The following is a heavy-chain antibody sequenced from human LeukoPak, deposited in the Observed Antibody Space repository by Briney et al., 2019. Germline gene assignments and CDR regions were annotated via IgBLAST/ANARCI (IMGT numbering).Heavy chain of an antibody. CDR3: ARHDAGIAARPFDN. V-gene: IGHV4-4*09. J-gene: IGHJ4*02. D-gene: IGHD6-6*01. CDR2: IHASGPT. Sequence: SETLSLTCTVSGGSISTYYWSWIRRPPGKGLEWIAYIHASGPTNYNPSLKSRITISVDTPKNQFSLKLSSVTAADTAVYYCARHDAGIAARPFDNWGQGTLVTVSS. CDR1: GGSISTYY.